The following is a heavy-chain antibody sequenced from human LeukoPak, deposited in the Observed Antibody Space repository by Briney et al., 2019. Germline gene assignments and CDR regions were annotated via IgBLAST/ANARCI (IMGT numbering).Heavy chain of an antibody. D-gene: IGHD3-22*01. J-gene: IGHJ4*02. Sequence: SQTLSVTCAVSGGSISSGTYSWRWVRQPPGKGLEYIGYISHSGSAYYNPSLKGRVTISADRSKNQFSLKLTSVTAADTAVYYCASYDSGGYYYSGWGQGTLVTVSS. CDR3: ASYDSGGYYYSG. CDR1: GGSISSGTYS. V-gene: IGHV4-30-2*01. CDR2: ISHSGSA.